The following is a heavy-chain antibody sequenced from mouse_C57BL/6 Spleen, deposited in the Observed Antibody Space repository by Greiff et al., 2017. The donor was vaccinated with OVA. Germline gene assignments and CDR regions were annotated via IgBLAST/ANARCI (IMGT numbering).Heavy chain of an antibody. V-gene: IGHV3-6*01. Sequence: EVKLVESGPGLVKPSQSLSLTCSVTGYSITSGYYWNWIRQFPGNKLEWMGYISYDGSNNYNPSLKNRISITRDTSKNQFFLKLNSVTTEDTATYYCAREDAMVTTEYYFDYWGQGTTLTVSS. CDR1: GYSITSGYY. D-gene: IGHD2-2*01. CDR2: ISYDGSN. J-gene: IGHJ2*01. CDR3: AREDAMVTTEYYFDY.